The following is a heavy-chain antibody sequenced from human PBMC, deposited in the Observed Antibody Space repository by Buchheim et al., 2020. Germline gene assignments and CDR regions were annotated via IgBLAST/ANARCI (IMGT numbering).Heavy chain of an antibody. CDR1: GASIDSSYW. CDR2: IHHNGKT. J-gene: IGHJ1*01. CDR3: ATAAYFDTSGFFQY. V-gene: IGHV4-4*02. Sequence: QLQESGPGQVKPSGTLSLTCAVSGASIDSSYWWSWVRQSPGKGLEWIAEIHHNGKTKANPSLKSRVSISTDKSRNSFSLKLTSLTAADTAVYFCATAAYFDTSGFFQYWGPGT. D-gene: IGHD3-22*01.